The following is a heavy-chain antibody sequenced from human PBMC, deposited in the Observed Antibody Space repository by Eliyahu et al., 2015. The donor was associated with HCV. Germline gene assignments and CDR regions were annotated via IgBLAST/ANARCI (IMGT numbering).Heavy chain of an antibody. V-gene: IGHV2-70*15. Sequence: QVTLRESGPALVKPTQTLXLTCTFXGFSLSXSGMCVSWIRPPPGKALEWLARIDWDDDKYYSTSLKTRLTISKDTSKNQVVLTMTNMDPVDTATYYCARIRRYDMGFGAFDIWGQGTMVTVSS. CDR1: GFSLSXSGMC. CDR2: IDWDDDK. CDR3: ARIRRYDMGFGAFDI. J-gene: IGHJ3*02. D-gene: IGHD3-9*01.